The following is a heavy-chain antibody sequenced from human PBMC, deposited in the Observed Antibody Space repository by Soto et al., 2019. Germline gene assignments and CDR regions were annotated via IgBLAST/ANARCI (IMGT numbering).Heavy chain of an antibody. J-gene: IGHJ6*02. CDR2: INSDGSGI. CDR3: ARYRSSNMDV. D-gene: IGHD3-16*02. V-gene: IGHV3-74*01. Sequence: EVQLVESGGGLVQPGGSLRLSCAASGFMFNTYWFHWVRQAPGKGLTWVSRINSDGSGINYADSVKGRFTISRDNAKNTLYWQMSSLRAEDSAVYYCARYRSSNMDVWGQGSTVTASS. CDR1: GFMFNTYW.